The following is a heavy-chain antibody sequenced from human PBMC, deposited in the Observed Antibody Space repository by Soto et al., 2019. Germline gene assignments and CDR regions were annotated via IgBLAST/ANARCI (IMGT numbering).Heavy chain of an antibody. Sequence: EVQLLESGGELVQAGGALSLSCAASGFAFASYAMSWVRQTPGKGLEWVASVNGNGGGPYFADSVKGRFTIARDDSKNALYLQMNSLRAEDTAVYYCAKNYFFDNWGQGTLVSV. CDR2: VNGNGGGP. CDR1: GFAFASYA. CDR3: AKNYFFDN. D-gene: IGHD3-10*01. J-gene: IGHJ4*02. V-gene: IGHV3-23*01.